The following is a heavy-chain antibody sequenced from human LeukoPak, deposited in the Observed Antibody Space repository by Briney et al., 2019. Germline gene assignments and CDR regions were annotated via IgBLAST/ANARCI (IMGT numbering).Heavy chain of an antibody. CDR2: INEDGSEK. Sequence: GGSLRLSCDASGFTFSSSWMNWVRQAPGKGLEWVASINEDGSEKYYVDSVKGRFTVSRDNAKNSLYLQMNSLRVEDTAVYYCTRDSGRFRLDYWGQGTLVTVSS. CDR1: GFTFSSSW. J-gene: IGHJ4*02. V-gene: IGHV3-7*01. D-gene: IGHD6-19*01. CDR3: TRDSGRFRLDY.